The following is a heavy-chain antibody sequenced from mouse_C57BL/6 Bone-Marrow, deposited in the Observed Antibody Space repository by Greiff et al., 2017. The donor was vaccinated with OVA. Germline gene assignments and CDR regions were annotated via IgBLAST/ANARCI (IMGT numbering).Heavy chain of an antibody. D-gene: IGHD1-1*01. CDR1: GYTFTDYN. J-gene: IGHJ2*01. V-gene: IGHV1-22*01. CDR2: INPNNGGT. CDR3: ARVLFITTVVATPYYFDY. Sequence: EVKLMESGPELVKPGASVKMSCKASGYTFTDYNMHWVKQSHGKSLEWIGYINPNNGGTSYNQKFKGKATLTVNKSSSTAYMELRSLTSEDSAVYYCARVLFITTVVATPYYFDYWGQGTTLTVSS.